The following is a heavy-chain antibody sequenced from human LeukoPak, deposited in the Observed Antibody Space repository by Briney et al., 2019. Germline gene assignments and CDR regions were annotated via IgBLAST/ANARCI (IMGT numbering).Heavy chain of an antibody. CDR1: GGSFSGYY. J-gene: IGHJ5*02. Sequence: SETLSLTCAVYGGSFSGYYWSWIRQPPGKGLEWSGEINHSGSTNYNPSLKSRVTISVDTSKNQFSLKLSSVTAADTAVYYCARGYVSGSLRRGPNWFDPWGQGTLVTVSS. CDR3: ARGYVSGSLRRGPNWFDP. D-gene: IGHD6-25*01. CDR2: INHSGST. V-gene: IGHV4-34*01.